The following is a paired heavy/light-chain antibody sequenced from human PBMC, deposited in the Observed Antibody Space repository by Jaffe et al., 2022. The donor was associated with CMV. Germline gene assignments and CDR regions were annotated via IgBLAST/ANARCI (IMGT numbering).Heavy chain of an antibody. V-gene: IGHV3-23*01. CDR1: GFTFKSYA. CDR2: ISGSGSRT. Sequence: EMQLLESGGDSVQPGGSLRLSCAASGFTFKSYAINWVRQAPGKGLEWVSGISGSGSRTHYADSVKGRFTISRDNSKNTVYLQMDSLRAEDTAIYYCGKDLGMIVVKDYSHYWGQGTQVTVSS. D-gene: IGHD3-22*01. CDR3: GKDLGMIVVKDYSHY. J-gene: IGHJ4*02.
Light chain of an antibody. J-gene: IGKJ3*01. CDR2: DVS. V-gene: IGKV1-33*01. CDR1: QDIGNF. Sequence: DIQMTQSPSSLSASVGDRVTITCQASQDIGNFLNWYQQKPGKSPQLLISDVSNLEAGVPSRFSGSASGTDFTFTIHSLQAEDIATYYCHQYDSLPRTFGPGTKVEIK. CDR3: HQYDSLPRT.